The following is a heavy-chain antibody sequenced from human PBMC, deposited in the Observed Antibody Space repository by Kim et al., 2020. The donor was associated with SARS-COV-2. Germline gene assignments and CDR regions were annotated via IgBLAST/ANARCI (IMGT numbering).Heavy chain of an antibody. Sequence: SETLSLTCAVYGGSFSGYYWSWIRQPPGKGLEWIGEINHSGSTNYNPSLKSRVTISVDTSKNQFSLKLSSVTAADTAVYYCARARPLRLQSVIRGAFDIWGQGTMVTVSS. CDR1: GGSFSGYY. J-gene: IGHJ3*02. V-gene: IGHV4-34*01. D-gene: IGHD4-4*01. CDR3: ARARPLRLQSVIRGAFDI. CDR2: INHSGST.